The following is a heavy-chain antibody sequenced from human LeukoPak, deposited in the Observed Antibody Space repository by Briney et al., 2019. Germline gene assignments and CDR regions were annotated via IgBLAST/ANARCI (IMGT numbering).Heavy chain of an antibody. Sequence: GGSLRLSCAASGFTFSDYYMSWIRQAPGKGLEWVSYISSSGSTIYYADSVKGRFTISRDNAKNSLYLQMNSLRAEDTAVYYCASPGYFDWLLFDYWGQGTLVTVSS. CDR1: GFTFSDYY. CDR2: ISSSGSTI. CDR3: ASPGYFDWLLFDY. V-gene: IGHV3-11*04. D-gene: IGHD3-9*01. J-gene: IGHJ4*02.